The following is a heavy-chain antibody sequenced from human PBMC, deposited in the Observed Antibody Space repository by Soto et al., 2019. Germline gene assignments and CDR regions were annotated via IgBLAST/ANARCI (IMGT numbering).Heavy chain of an antibody. Sequence: QVHLVESGGGVVQPGRSLRLSCAASGFTFSTYATHWIRQAPGKGLEWVAVISYDGGTKYYADSVKGRFTISRDNSANTLYLQINSLRGEDTAVYYCARDMLRSGDYWGQGTLVTVSS. CDR3: ARDMLRSGDY. D-gene: IGHD3-10*02. J-gene: IGHJ4*02. V-gene: IGHV3-30-3*01. CDR1: GFTFSTYA. CDR2: ISYDGGTK.